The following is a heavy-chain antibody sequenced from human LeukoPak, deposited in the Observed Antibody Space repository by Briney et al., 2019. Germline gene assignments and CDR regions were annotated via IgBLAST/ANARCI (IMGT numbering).Heavy chain of an antibody. J-gene: IGHJ4*02. CDR2: IDTDGSST. Sequence: GGSLRLSCAASGFXFSSCWMHWVRQAPGKGLVWVSRIDTDGSSTSYADSVKGRFTISRDNAKNTLYLQMSSLRAEDTAVYYCILAAAGTEFDSWGQGTLVTVSS. CDR3: ILAAAGTEFDS. CDR1: GFXFSSCW. D-gene: IGHD6-13*01. V-gene: IGHV3-74*01.